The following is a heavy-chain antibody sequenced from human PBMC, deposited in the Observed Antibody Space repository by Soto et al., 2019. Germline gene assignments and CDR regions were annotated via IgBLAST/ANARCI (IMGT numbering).Heavy chain of an antibody. J-gene: IGHJ4*02. CDR2: INPYNGNT. V-gene: IGHV1-18*01. Sequence: QVQLVQSGTEVKKPGASVKVSCKASGYTFTSYAISWVRQAPGQGLEWMGWINPYNGNTNYAQKLQGRVTMTTDTSTSTAYMELRSLRSDDTAVYYCTRDTAMALPDAWGQGTLVTVSS. CDR3: TRDTAMALPDA. CDR1: GYTFTSYA. D-gene: IGHD5-18*01.